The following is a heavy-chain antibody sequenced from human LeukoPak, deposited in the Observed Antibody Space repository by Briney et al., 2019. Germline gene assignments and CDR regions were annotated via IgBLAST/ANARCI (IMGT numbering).Heavy chain of an antibody. J-gene: IGHJ6*02. Sequence: GGSLRLSCAASGFTFSSYSMNWVRQAPGKGLEWVSSISSSGSYIYYADSVKGRFTISRDNAKNSLYLQMNSLRAEDTAVYYCARDRLPENGMDVWGQGTTVTVSS. CDR3: ARDRLPENGMDV. V-gene: IGHV3-21*01. CDR2: ISSSGSYI. CDR1: GFTFSSYS.